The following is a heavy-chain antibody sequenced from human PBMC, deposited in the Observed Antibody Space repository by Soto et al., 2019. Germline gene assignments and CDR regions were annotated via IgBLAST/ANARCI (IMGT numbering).Heavy chain of an antibody. Sequence: ASVKVSCKASGGTFSSYAISWVRQAPGQGLEWMGGIIPIFGTANYAQKFQGRVTITADESTSTAYMEQSSLRSEDTAVYYCARGYYYDSSGYVRDYYYYGMDVWGQGTTVTV. CDR1: GGTFSSYA. V-gene: IGHV1-69*13. J-gene: IGHJ6*02. CDR3: ARGYYYDSSGYVRDYYYYGMDV. D-gene: IGHD3-22*01. CDR2: IIPIFGTA.